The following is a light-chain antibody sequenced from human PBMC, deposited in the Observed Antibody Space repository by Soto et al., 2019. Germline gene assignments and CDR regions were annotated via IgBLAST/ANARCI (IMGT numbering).Light chain of an antibody. V-gene: IGKV1-5*01. Sequence: DIQVTQSPATLSAFVGDRVTISCRARQSIGTWLAWYQQKPGKAPKLLIYDASTLERGVPSRFSGSGSGTEFTLTISSLQPEDVATYYCQEYNSYPVSFGQGTRLDI. CDR1: QSIGTW. J-gene: IGKJ5*01. CDR3: QEYNSYPVS. CDR2: DAS.